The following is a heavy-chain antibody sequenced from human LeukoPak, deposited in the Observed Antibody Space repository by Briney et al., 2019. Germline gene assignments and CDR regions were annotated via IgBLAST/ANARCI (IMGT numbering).Heavy chain of an antibody. D-gene: IGHD4-11*01. CDR1: GFTFSSYS. CDR3: ARDRIGDTVADY. Sequence: GGSLRLSCAASGFTFSSYSMNWVRQAPGKGLEWVSSISSSSYIYYADSVKGRFTISRDNAKNSLYLQMNSLRAEDTAVYYCARDRIGDTVADYWGQGTLVTVSS. CDR2: ISSSSYI. V-gene: IGHV3-21*01. J-gene: IGHJ4*02.